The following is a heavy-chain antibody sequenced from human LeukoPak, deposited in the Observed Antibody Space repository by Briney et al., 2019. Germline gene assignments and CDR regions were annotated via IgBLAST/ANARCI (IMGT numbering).Heavy chain of an antibody. D-gene: IGHD3-22*01. J-gene: IGHJ4*02. Sequence: SGTLSLTCIVSGGSISSYYWSWIRQPAGKGLEWIGRIYTIGSTNYNPSLKSRVTMSVDTSKNQFSLKLSSVTAADTAVYYCARDKNKNSGYFDYGGQGTRVTVST. CDR3: ARDKNKNSGYFDY. V-gene: IGHV4-4*07. CDR2: IYTIGST. CDR1: GGSISSYY.